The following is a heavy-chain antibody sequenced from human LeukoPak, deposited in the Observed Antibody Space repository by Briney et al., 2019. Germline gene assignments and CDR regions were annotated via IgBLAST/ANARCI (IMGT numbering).Heavy chain of an antibody. D-gene: IGHD4-23*01. CDR2: ISSSSSYI. J-gene: IGHJ3*02. V-gene: IGHV3-21*01. Sequence: GRSLRLSCAASGFTFSSYGMHWVRQAPGKGLEWVSSISSSSSYIYYADSVKGRFTISRDNAKNSLYLQMNSLRAEDTAVYYCARDSVEGAFDIWGQGTMVTVSS. CDR3: ARDSVEGAFDI. CDR1: GFTFSSYG.